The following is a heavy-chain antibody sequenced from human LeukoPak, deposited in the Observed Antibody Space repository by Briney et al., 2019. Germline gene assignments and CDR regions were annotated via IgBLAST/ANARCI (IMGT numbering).Heavy chain of an antibody. CDR1: GGSFSGYY. CDR3: AKGQGDAWSGYVLNV. Sequence: SETLSLTCAVYGGSFSGYYWSWIRQSPGKGLEWIGEMDHSGSINYNPSLKSRVTISVDTSKNHFSLKLSSVTAADTAVYYCAKGQGDAWSGYVLNVWGKGTAVTVSS. V-gene: IGHV4-34*01. J-gene: IGHJ6*04. D-gene: IGHD3-3*01. CDR2: MDHSGSI.